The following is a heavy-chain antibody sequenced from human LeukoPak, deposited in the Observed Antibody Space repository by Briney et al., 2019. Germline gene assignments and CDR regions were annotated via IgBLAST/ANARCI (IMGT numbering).Heavy chain of an antibody. J-gene: IGHJ3*02. CDR1: GFTFGDYA. Sequence: GGSLRLSCTASGFTFGDYAMSWFRQAPGKGLEWVGLIRSKAYGGTTEYAASVKGRFTISRDDSKSIAYLQMNSLKTEDTAVYYCTRGPMYYYDSSGYLSAFDIWGQGTMVTVSS. CDR2: IRSKAYGGTT. D-gene: IGHD3-22*01. V-gene: IGHV3-49*03. CDR3: TRGPMYYYDSSGYLSAFDI.